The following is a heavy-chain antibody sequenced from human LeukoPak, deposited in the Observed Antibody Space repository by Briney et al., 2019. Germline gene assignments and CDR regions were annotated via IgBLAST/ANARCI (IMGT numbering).Heavy chain of an antibody. CDR1: GGSFSGYY. V-gene: IGHV4-34*01. D-gene: IGHD6-13*01. CDR3: ARGGPRGQWQNAGTRSDY. J-gene: IGHJ4*02. CDR2: INHSGST. Sequence: SETLSLTCAVYGGSFSGYYWSWIRQPPGKGLEWIGEINHSGSTNYNPSLKSRVTISVDTSKNQFSLKLSSVTAADTAVYYCARGGPRGQWQNAGTRSDYWGQGTLVTVSS.